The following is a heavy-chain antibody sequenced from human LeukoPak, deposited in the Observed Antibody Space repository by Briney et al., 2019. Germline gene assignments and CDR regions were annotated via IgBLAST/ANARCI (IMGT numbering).Heavy chain of an antibody. CDR3: ARHRDGYNFGAFDI. V-gene: IGHV4-39*01. J-gene: IGHJ3*02. D-gene: IGHD5-24*01. Sequence: PSETLSLTCTVSGGSISSSSYYWGWIRQPPGKGLEWIGSIYYSGSTYYNPSLKSRVTISVDTSKNQFSLKLSSVTAADTAVYYCARHRDGYNFGAFDIWGQGTMVTVSS. CDR2: IYYSGST. CDR1: GGSISSSSYY.